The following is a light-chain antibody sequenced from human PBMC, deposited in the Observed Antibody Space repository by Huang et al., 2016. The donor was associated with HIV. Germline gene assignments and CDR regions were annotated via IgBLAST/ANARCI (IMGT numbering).Light chain of an antibody. CDR1: QSISSW. V-gene: IGKV1-5*01. CDR3: QQYNSYPWT. J-gene: IGKJ1*01. CDR2: DAS. Sequence: DIQMTQSPSTLSASVGDRVTIPCRASQSISSWLAWYQQKPGKAPKLLVYDASSLESGVPSTFSGSGSGTEFTLTISSLQPDNFATYYCQQYNSYPWTFGQGTKVEIK.